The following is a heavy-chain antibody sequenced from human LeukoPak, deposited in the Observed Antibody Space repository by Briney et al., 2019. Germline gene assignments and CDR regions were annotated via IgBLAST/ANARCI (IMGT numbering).Heavy chain of an antibody. D-gene: IGHD7-27*01. V-gene: IGHV4-4*02. CDR2: IYTSGST. J-gene: IGHJ2*01. Sequence: ASGTLSLTCAVSGGSISSSNWWSWVRRPPGKGLEWIGRIYTSGSTNYNPSLKSRVTMSVDTSKNQFSLKLSSVTAADTAVYYCARDSGRVNWGPWYFDLWGRGTLVTVSS. CDR3: ARDSGRVNWGPWYFDL. CDR1: GGSISSSNW.